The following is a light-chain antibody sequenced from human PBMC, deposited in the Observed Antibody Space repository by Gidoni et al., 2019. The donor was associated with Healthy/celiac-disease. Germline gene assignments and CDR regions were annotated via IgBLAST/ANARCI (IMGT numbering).Light chain of an antibody. Sequence: QSVLTPPPSASGTPGQRFTISCSGSSSNIGSNYVYWYQQLPGTAPKLLIYRNNQRPSGVPDRFSGSKSGTSASLAISGLRSEDEADYYCAAWDDSLSGPVFGGGTKLTVL. CDR2: RNN. V-gene: IGLV1-47*01. J-gene: IGLJ2*01. CDR3: AAWDDSLSGPV. CDR1: SSNIGSNY.